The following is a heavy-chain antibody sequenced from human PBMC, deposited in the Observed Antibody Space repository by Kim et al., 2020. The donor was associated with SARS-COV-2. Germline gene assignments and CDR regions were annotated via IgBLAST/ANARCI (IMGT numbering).Heavy chain of an antibody. J-gene: IGHJ4*02. CDR2: IIPIFTRA. CDR1: GGTFSSYA. CDR3: ARDHGGNGEFDY. D-gene: IGHD3-10*01. V-gene: IGHV1-69*04. Sequence: SVKVSCKSSGGTFSSYAINWVRQAPGQGLEWMGRIIPIFTRANYAQKFQGRVTITADKSTSTAYMELSSLRSEDTAVYYCARDHGGNGEFDYWGQGTLVTVAS.